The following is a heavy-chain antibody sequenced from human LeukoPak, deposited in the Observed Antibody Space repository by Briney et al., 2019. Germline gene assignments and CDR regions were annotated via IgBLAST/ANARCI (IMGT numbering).Heavy chain of an antibody. D-gene: IGHD3-22*01. CDR2: ISSSSTI. J-gene: IGHJ4*02. CDR3: ARGSTYYDSSGQVPFDY. CDR1: GFTFSTYS. Sequence: GGSLRLSCAASGFTFSTYSMNWVRQAPGKGLEWVSYISSSSTIYYADSVKGRFTISRDNAKNSLYLQMNSLRAEDTAVYYCARGSTYYDSSGQVPFDYWGQGSLVTVSS. V-gene: IGHV3-48*01.